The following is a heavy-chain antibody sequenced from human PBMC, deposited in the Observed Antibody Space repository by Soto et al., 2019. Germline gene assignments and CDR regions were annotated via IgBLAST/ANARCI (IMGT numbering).Heavy chain of an antibody. CDR3: ARRFCSDSYCSYFDY. J-gene: IGHJ4*02. V-gene: IGHV4-34*10. Sequence: SETLSLTCAVYGGSFRGYFWSWIRQPPGKGLEWIGEINHSGITSYSPSLGSRVTTSVDTPKNQFSLRLRSVTAADTAIYYCARRFCSDSYCSYFDYWGRGTLVTVSS. CDR1: GGSFRGYF. CDR2: INHSGIT. D-gene: IGHD2-15*01.